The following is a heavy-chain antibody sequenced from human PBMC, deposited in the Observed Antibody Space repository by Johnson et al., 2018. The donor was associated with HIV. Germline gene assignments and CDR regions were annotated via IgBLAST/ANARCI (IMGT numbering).Heavy chain of an antibody. Sequence: VQLVESGGGLVNPGGSLRLSCAASGFTFSDYYMSWIRQAPGKGLEWVSYISSSGSTIYYADSVKGRFTISRDNAKNSLYLQMNSRRAEDTAVYYCARVLYYYGSGSYYVRAFDIWGQGTMVTVSS. CDR1: GFTFSDYY. CDR2: ISSSGSTI. J-gene: IGHJ3*02. D-gene: IGHD3-10*01. CDR3: ARVLYYYGSGSYYVRAFDI. V-gene: IGHV3-11*04.